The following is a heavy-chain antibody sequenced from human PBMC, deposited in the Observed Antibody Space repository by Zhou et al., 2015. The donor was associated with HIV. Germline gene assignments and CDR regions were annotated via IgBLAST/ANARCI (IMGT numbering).Heavy chain of an antibody. V-gene: IGHV3-30*19. CDR2: VSDEGVSD. D-gene: IGHD6-25*01. CDR1: GFIFNGYG. J-gene: IGHJ6*03. Sequence: QVHLVESGGGVVQPGRSLRLSCAASGFIFNGYGMHWVRQFPDKGLEWVADVSDEGVSDYNAAAGEGRFIASRDDSKNTLFLEIKSLRHEDTAVYYCTRDVGFPDYYMDVWGKGTTVTVSS. CDR3: TRDVGFPDYYMDV.